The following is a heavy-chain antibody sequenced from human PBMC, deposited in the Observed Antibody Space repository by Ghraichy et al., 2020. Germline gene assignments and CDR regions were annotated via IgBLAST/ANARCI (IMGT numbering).Heavy chain of an antibody. D-gene: IGHD3-3*01. Sequence: MSWVRRAPGKGLEWVSVIYSGGSTYYADSVKGRFTISRDNSKNTLYLQMNSLRAEDTAVYYCAREKFLEWSIYYFDYWGQGTLVTVSS. J-gene: IGHJ4*02. V-gene: IGHV3-53*01. CDR3: AREKFLEWSIYYFDY. CDR2: IYSGGST.